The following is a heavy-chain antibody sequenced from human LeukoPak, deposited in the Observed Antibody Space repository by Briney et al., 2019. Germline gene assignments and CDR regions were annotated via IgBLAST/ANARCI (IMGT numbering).Heavy chain of an antibody. Sequence: SETLSLTCTVSGYSIGSGYYWGRIRQPPGKGLEWIGSGSTYYNPSLKSRVTISVDTSKNQFSLKLSSVTAADTAVYFCASPRGDDSGGYYTWYFHHWGQGILVTVSS. CDR1: GYSIGSGYY. J-gene: IGHJ1*01. V-gene: IGHV4-38-2*02. D-gene: IGHD3-22*01. CDR3: ASPRGDDSGGYYTWYFHH. CDR2: SGST.